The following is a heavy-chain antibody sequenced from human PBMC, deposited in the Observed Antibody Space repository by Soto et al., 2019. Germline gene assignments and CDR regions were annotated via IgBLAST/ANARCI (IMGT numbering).Heavy chain of an antibody. D-gene: IGHD2-15*01. J-gene: IGHJ4*02. V-gene: IGHV4-30-2*01. CDR2: IYHSGST. CDR3: ARGQVVAAQH. Sequence: SETLSLTCAVSSGSISSGGYSWSWIRQPPGKGLEWIGYIYHSGSTYYNPSLKSRVTISVDRSKNQFSLKLSSVTAADTAVYYCARGQVVAAQHWGQGTLVTVSS. CDR1: SGSISSGGYS.